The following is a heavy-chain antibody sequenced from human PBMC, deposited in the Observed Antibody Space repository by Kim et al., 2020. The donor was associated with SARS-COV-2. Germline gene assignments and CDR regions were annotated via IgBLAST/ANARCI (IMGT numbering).Heavy chain of an antibody. V-gene: IGHV3-48*02. CDR1: GFTFSSYS. CDR3: ARMRYSSSWYSYYYYGMDV. Sequence: GGSLRLSCAASGFTFSSYSMNWVRQAPGKGLEWVSYISSSSSTIYYADSVKGRFTISRDNAKNSLYLQMNSLRDEDTAVYYCARMRYSSSWYSYYYYGMDVWGQGTTVTVSS. J-gene: IGHJ6*02. D-gene: IGHD6-13*01. CDR2: ISSSSSTI.